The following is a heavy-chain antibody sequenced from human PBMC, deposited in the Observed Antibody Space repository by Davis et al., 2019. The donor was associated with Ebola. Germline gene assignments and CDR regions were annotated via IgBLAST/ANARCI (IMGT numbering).Heavy chain of an antibody. J-gene: IGHJ4*02. CDR2: ISSSSAI. D-gene: IGHD5/OR15-5a*01. V-gene: IGHV3-48*01. CDR3: ARGSTLALYYFDY. Sequence: GGSLRLSCVASGFSFSMYSMNWVRQAPGKGLEWVSRISSSSAINYADSVKGRFTISRDNAKNSLFLQMNSLRAEDTAVYYCARGSTLALYYFDYWGQGTLVTVSS. CDR1: GFSFSMYS.